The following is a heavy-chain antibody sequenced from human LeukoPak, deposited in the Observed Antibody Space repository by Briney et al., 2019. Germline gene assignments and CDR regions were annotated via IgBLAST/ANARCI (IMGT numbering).Heavy chain of an antibody. V-gene: IGHV1-8*01. CDR2: MNPNSGNT. CDR1: GYTFTSYD. D-gene: IGHD3-22*01. J-gene: IGHJ5*02. CDR3: ARVDYYDSSGTNWFDP. Sequence: ASVKVSCKASGYTFTSYDINWVRQATGQGLEWMGWMNPNSGNTGYTQKFQGRVTMTRNTSISTAYMELSSLRSEDTAVYYCARVDYYDSSGTNWFDPWGQGTLVTVSS.